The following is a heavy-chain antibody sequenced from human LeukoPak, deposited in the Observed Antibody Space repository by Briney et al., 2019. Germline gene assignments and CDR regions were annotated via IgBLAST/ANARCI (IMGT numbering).Heavy chain of an antibody. CDR2: IYSSGST. D-gene: IGHD3-22*01. Sequence: SETLSLTCTVSGGSISGFYWSWIRQPPGKGLEWIGYIYSSGSTNYNPSLRSRVTISGDTSKNQFSLKLSSVTAADTAVYYCARQDYYDSSGKAAKGFDPWGQGIMVTVSS. CDR3: ARQDYYDSSGKAAKGFDP. J-gene: IGHJ5*02. CDR1: GGSISGFY. V-gene: IGHV4-4*09.